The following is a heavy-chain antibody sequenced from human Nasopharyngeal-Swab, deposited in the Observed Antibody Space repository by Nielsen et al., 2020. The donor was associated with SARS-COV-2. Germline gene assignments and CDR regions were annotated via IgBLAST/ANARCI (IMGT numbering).Heavy chain of an antibody. CDR3: AKANQLFWFGQFRNDALHI. CDR2: SSYEGRKK. Sequence: GESLKISCKASGFNFNNYGMHCVRQAPCKGLECVAVSSYEGRKKSYADSVKVRFTISRDYSINTLYLQMNSLRVDDTAVYYCAKANQLFWFGQFRNDALHIWGQGALVTVSS. CDR1: GFNFNNYG. V-gene: IGHV3-30*18. J-gene: IGHJ3*02. D-gene: IGHD3-10*01.